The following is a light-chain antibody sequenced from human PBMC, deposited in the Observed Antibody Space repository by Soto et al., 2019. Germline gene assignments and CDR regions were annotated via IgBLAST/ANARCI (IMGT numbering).Light chain of an antibody. CDR3: QQYVTSPWT. CDR1: QSVSSTY. J-gene: IGKJ1*01. Sequence: IEMTQSPDTLSVSPGERATLSCRASQSVSSTYFAWYQQKPGQAPRLLIYGASSRASGIPDRFSGSGSGTDFTLTISRLEPEDFAVYYCQQYVTSPWTFGQGTKVDIK. V-gene: IGKV3-20*01. CDR2: GAS.